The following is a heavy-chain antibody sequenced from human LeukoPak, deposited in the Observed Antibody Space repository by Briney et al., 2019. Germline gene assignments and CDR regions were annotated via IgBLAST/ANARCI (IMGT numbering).Heavy chain of an antibody. Sequence: RQAPGKGLEWVATIKQDGSDKHYVDSVKGRFIISRDNAKNSLYLQMNSLRAEDTAVYYCARTTILDYWGQGTLVTVSS. CDR3: ARTTILDY. D-gene: IGHD4-17*01. J-gene: IGHJ4*02. CDR2: IKQDGSDK. V-gene: IGHV3-7*01.